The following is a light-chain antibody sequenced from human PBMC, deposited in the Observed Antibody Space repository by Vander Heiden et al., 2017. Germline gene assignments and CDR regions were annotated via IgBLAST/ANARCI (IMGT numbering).Light chain of an antibody. Sequence: QAVLTQSSSASASLGSSGKLTCTLSSGHSTYSIDWHQQQPGKDARFLMKVEGSANYNKGGGDPVHFSGSSSEAYRYLTISKLQAEDEADYYYETWDTDIGVFGGGTKLTVL. CDR1: SGHSTYS. CDR3: ETWDTDIGV. J-gene: IGLJ3*02. V-gene: IGLV4-60*03. CDR2: VEGSANY.